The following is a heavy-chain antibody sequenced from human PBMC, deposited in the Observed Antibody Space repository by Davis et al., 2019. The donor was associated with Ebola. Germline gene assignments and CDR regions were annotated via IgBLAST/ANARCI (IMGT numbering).Heavy chain of an antibody. CDR2: IYYSGGT. Sequence: PSETLSLTCTVSGGSISSYYWSWIRQPPGKGLEWIGYIYYSGGTNYNPSLKSRVTISVDTSKNQFSLKLSSVTAADTAVYYCARVERSSGWSPYYWGQGTLVTVSS. CDR1: GGSISSYY. CDR3: ARVERSSGWSPYY. D-gene: IGHD6-19*01. J-gene: IGHJ4*02. V-gene: IGHV4-59*12.